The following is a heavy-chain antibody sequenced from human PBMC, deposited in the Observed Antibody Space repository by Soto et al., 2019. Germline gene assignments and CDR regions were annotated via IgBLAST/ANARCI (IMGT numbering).Heavy chain of an antibody. CDR1: GGSISSGDYY. CDR2: IYYSGST. V-gene: IGHV4-30-4*01. D-gene: IGHD6-13*01. Sequence: PSETLSLTCTVSGGSISSGDYYWSWIRQPPGKGLEWIGYIYYSGSTYYNPSLKSRVTISVDTSKNQFSLKLSSVTAADTAVYYCARVIAAADTISVWFAPWGQGTLVTVSS. J-gene: IGHJ5*02. CDR3: ARVIAAADTISVWFAP.